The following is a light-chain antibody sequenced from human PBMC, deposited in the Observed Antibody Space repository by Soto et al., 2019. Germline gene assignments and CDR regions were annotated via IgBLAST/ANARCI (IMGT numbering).Light chain of an antibody. Sequence: EIVMTQSPATLSVSPGERATLSCRASQSVSSNLAWYQQKPGQAPRLLIYGASTRATGIPARFSGSGSGTEFTLTISSLQSEDFAVYYCQQYNNWPQEKFGQGTKVNIX. CDR3: QQYNNWPQEK. V-gene: IGKV3-15*01. J-gene: IGKJ1*01. CDR1: QSVSSN. CDR2: GAS.